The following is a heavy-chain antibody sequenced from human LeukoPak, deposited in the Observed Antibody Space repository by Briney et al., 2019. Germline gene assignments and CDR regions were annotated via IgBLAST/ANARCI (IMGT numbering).Heavy chain of an antibody. CDR2: ISYDGSNK. Sequence: QPGRSLRLSCAASGFTFSSYAMHWVRQAPGKGLEWVAVISYDGSNKYYADSVKGRFTISRDNSKNTLYLQMNSLRAEDTAVYYCARVGGGWLQLVDYWGQGTLVTVSS. CDR3: ARVGGGWLQLVDY. D-gene: IGHD5-24*01. V-gene: IGHV3-30*04. CDR1: GFTFSSYA. J-gene: IGHJ4*02.